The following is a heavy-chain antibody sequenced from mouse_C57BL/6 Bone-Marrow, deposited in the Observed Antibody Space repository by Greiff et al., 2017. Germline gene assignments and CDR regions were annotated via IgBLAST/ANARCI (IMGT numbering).Heavy chain of an antibody. V-gene: IGHV7-1*01. Sequence: EVKLMESGGGLVQSGRSLRLSCATSGFTFSDFYMEWVRQAPGKGLEWIAASRNKANDYTTEYSASVKGRFIVSRDTSQSILYLQMNALRAEDTAIYYCARDAEGQLGRWAMDYWGQGTSVTVSS. J-gene: IGHJ4*01. D-gene: IGHD4-1*02. CDR1: GFTFSDFY. CDR2: SRNKANDYTT. CDR3: ARDAEGQLGRWAMDY.